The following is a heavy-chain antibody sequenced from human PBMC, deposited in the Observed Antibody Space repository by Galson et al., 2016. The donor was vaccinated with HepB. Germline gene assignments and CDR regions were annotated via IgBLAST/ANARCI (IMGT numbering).Heavy chain of an antibody. V-gene: IGHV1-18*04. D-gene: IGHD4-17*01. CDR2: ISAYNGDT. CDR1: GYTLNNYG. Sequence: SVKVSCKASGYTLNNYGFSWLRQAPGQGLEWVGWISAYNGDTSYAQRLQGRVTMTADTSTGTGYMELTSLRSDDTAVYYCGTHYGDYVSPWDYWGQGTLVTVSS. J-gene: IGHJ4*02. CDR3: GTHYGDYVSPWDY.